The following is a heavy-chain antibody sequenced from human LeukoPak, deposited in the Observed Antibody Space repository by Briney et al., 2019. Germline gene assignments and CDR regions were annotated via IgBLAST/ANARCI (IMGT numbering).Heavy chain of an antibody. J-gene: IGHJ1*01. CDR1: GFTFSSYW. CDR3: ARGTEYFQH. CDR2: IASDGSST. Sequence: GGSLRLSCAASGFTFSSYWMNWVRQAPGKGLVWVSRIASDGSSTTYADSVKGRFSISRDNAKNTLYLQMNSLRVDDTAVYYCARGTEYFQHWGQGTLVTVSS. V-gene: IGHV3-74*01.